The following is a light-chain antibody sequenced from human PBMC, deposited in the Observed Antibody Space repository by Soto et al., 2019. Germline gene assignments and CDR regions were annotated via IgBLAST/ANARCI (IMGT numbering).Light chain of an antibody. Sequence: EIVLTQSPATLSLSPGERATLSCRSSQSVISYLAWYQEKPGQAPRLLIYDASNRATGIPARFSGSGSGTDVTLTISSLEPEDVVVYYCRQLINWPHFTLGPGTKVQIK. V-gene: IGKV3-11*01. J-gene: IGKJ3*01. CDR2: DAS. CDR3: RQLINWPHFT. CDR1: QSVISY.